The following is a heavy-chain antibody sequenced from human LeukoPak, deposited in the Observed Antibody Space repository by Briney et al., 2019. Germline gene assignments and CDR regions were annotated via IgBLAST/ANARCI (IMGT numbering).Heavy chain of an antibody. V-gene: IGHV1-24*01. CDR3: AEGGVYSLLDH. CDR2: FDPEDGET. D-gene: IGHD2-8*02. Sequence: GASVKVSCKVSGDTLSELSMHWVRQASGKGLEWMGGFDPEDGETIYAQKFQGRFTMTEDTSTDTAYMELRSLRSDDTAVYYCAEGGVYSLLDHWGQGTQATVSS. J-gene: IGHJ4*02. CDR1: GDTLSELS.